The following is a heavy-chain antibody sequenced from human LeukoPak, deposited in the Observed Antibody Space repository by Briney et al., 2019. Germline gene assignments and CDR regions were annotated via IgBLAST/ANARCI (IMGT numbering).Heavy chain of an antibody. Sequence: SSETLSLTCTVSGDSISSYYWSWLRQPAGKGLEWIGRVYSSGYTNSNPSLKSRVTMSIDTSKNQFSLRLNSVTAADTAVYYCARRSPYSTGWSSYFDYWGQGALVTVSS. CDR3: ARRSPYSTGWSSYFDY. CDR2: VYSSGYT. V-gene: IGHV4-4*07. J-gene: IGHJ4*02. D-gene: IGHD6-19*01. CDR1: GDSISSYY.